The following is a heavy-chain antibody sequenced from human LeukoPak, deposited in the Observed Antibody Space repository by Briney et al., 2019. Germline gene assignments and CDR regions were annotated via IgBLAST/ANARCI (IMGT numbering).Heavy chain of an antibody. D-gene: IGHD3-10*01. CDR1: GFTFSNAW. Sequence: QTGGSLRLSCAASGFTFSNAWMSWVRQAPGKGLEWVSAISGSGGSTYYADSVKGRFTISRDNSKNTLYLQMNSLRAEDTAVYYCAKDQRSMVRGVYYTLDAFDIWGQGTMVTVSS. J-gene: IGHJ3*02. CDR2: ISGSGGST. V-gene: IGHV3-23*01. CDR3: AKDQRSMVRGVYYTLDAFDI.